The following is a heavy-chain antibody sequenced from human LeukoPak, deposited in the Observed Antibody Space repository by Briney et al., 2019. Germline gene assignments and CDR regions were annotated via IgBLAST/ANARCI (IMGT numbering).Heavy chain of an antibody. Sequence: PGGSLRLSCAAPGFSFSSYRVNWVRQAPGKGLEWVSYISSSGSTIYYADSVKGRFTISRDNAKNSLYLQMNSLRAEDTAVYYCARGPTNGQAFDYWGQGTLVSVSS. CDR1: GFSFSSYR. V-gene: IGHV3-48*04. J-gene: IGHJ4*02. CDR3: ARGPTNGQAFDY. D-gene: IGHD2-8*01. CDR2: ISSSGSTI.